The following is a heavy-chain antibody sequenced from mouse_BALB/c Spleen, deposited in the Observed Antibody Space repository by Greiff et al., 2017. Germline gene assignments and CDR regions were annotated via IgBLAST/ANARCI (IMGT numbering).Heavy chain of an antibody. Sequence: DVKLVESGGGLVQPGGSRKLSCAASGFTFSSFGMHWVRQAPEKGLEWVAYISSGSSTIYYADTVKGRFTISRDNPKNTLFLQMTSLRSEDTAMYYCARSPGLYYYAMDYWGQGTSVTVSS. D-gene: IGHD3-1*01. J-gene: IGHJ4*01. CDR3: ARSPGLYYYAMDY. V-gene: IGHV5-17*02. CDR1: GFTFSSFG. CDR2: ISSGSSTI.